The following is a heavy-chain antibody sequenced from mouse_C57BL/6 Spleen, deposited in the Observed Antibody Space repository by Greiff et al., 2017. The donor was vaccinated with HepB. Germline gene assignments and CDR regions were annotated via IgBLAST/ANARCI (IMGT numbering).Heavy chain of an antibody. CDR3: ARLRFTTVVATDYFDY. J-gene: IGHJ2*01. V-gene: IGHV1-64*01. Sequence: VQLQQPGAELVKPGASVKLSCKASGYTFTSYWMHWVKQRPGQGLEWIGMIHPNSGSTNYNEKFKSKATLTVDKSSSTAYMQLSSLTSEDSAVYYCARLRFTTVVATDYFDYWGQGTTLTVSS. CDR2: IHPNSGST. D-gene: IGHD1-1*01. CDR1: GYTFTSYW.